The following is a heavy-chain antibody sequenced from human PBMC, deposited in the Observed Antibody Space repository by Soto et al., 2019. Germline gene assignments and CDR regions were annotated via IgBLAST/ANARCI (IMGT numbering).Heavy chain of an antibody. Sequence: SETLSLTSTVSGFSISSGGYYWSWIRQPPGEGLEWIGHIFDSGTTYTNPSLRSQVAISLDTSKNHFSLTLSSVTAADTAVYYCARGPSGDKVHYWGQGALVTVS. D-gene: IGHD7-27*01. CDR1: GFSISSGGYY. CDR2: IFDSGTT. CDR3: ARGPSGDKVHY. J-gene: IGHJ4*02. V-gene: IGHV4-30-4*01.